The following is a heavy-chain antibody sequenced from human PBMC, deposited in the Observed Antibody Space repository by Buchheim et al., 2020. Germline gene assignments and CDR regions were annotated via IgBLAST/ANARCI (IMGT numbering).Heavy chain of an antibody. Sequence: QVQLVQSGAEVKKPGASVKVSCKASGYTFTSYYMHWVRQAPGQGLEWMGIINPSGGSTSYAQKFQGRVTMTRDTSPSTVYMELSSLRSEDTAVYYCARGEASYYYDSSGYYYLPSTHFDPWGQGTL. V-gene: IGHV1-46*01. J-gene: IGHJ5*02. CDR2: INPSGGST. D-gene: IGHD3-22*01. CDR3: ARGEASYYYDSSGYYYLPSTHFDP. CDR1: GYTFTSYY.